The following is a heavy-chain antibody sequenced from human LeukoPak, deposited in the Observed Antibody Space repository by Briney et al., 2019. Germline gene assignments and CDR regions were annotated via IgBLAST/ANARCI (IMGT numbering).Heavy chain of an antibody. CDR2: IYFSGQT. CDR1: GGPISSSTHR. CDR3: ARISMFPGDVWKTDLRFYFDT. V-gene: IGHV4-39*02. Sequence: SETLSLTCTVSGGPISSSTHRWGWIRQPPGKGLEWIGSIYFSGQTHYNVSLQSRVTLFVDPSKNRFSLNLTSLTAADTALYYCARISMFPGDVWKTDLRFYFDTWGQGTLVTVSS. D-gene: IGHD3-3*01. J-gene: IGHJ4*02.